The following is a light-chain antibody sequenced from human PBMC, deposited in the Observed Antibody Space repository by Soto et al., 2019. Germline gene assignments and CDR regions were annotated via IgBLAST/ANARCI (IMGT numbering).Light chain of an antibody. CDR2: EVN. CDR1: SSNVGRYKL. CDR3: CSSGGSPTYV. V-gene: IGLV2-23*02. Sequence: SVLTQPASVSGSPGQSITISCTGTSSNVGRYKLVSWYQQHPGKAPKLMIFEVNKRPSGVSNRFSGSKSGNTASLTISGLKVEDEADYYCCSSGGSPTYVFGTGTKVTVL. J-gene: IGLJ1*01.